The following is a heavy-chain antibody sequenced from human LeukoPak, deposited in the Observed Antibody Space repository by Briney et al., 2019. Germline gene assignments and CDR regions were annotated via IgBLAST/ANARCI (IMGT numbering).Heavy chain of an antibody. CDR3: ARDRHIAAAVYYYYMDV. CDR2: IHAYNGNT. J-gene: IGHJ6*03. D-gene: IGHD6-13*01. V-gene: IGHV1-18*01. Sequence: AAAKVSCKASGYTFTSYIISWGRQAPEQGLEWRGCIHAYNGNTDYSQRVQGRVTMTTDTSTSTAYMELRSLRSDDTAVYYCARDRHIAAAVYYYYMDVWGKGTPVTVSS. CDR1: GYTFTSYI.